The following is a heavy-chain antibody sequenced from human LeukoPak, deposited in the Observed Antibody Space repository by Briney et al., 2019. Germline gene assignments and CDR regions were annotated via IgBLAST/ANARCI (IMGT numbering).Heavy chain of an antibody. Sequence: GGSLRLSCAASGFSFSSYSMNWVRQAPGMGLEWISYLSSSGSTIYYADSVKGRFTISRDNAKNSLYLQMNSLRAEDTAVYYCAKSSYYDSSGFYREYYFDYWGQGTLVTVSS. CDR2: LSSSGSTI. CDR1: GFSFSSYS. D-gene: IGHD3-22*01. CDR3: AKSSYYDSSGFYREYYFDY. J-gene: IGHJ4*02. V-gene: IGHV3-48*01.